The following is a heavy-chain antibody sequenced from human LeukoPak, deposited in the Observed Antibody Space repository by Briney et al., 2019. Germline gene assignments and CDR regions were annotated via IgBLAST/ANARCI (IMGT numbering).Heavy chain of an antibody. Sequence: ASVKVSCKASGYTFTSYDINWVRQATGQGLEWIGWMNPNSGNTGYAQKFQGRVTMTRNTPISTAYMELSSLRSEDTAVYYCARGDYGSGSYYYYMDVWGKGTTVTVSS. CDR2: MNPNSGNT. J-gene: IGHJ6*03. V-gene: IGHV1-8*01. CDR1: GYTFTSYD. D-gene: IGHD3-10*01. CDR3: ARGDYGSGSYYYYMDV.